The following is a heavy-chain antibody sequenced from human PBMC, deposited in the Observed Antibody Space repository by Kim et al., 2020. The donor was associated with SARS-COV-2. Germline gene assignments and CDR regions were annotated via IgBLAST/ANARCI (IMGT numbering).Heavy chain of an antibody. J-gene: IGHJ6*02. CDR3: ARQAPAMDV. V-gene: IGHV4-59*08. CDR2: GRT. Sequence: GRTHYNPSRTSRVTISVAPSKNQFALKLGSVTAADTAVYYCARQAPAMDVWGQGTTVTVSS.